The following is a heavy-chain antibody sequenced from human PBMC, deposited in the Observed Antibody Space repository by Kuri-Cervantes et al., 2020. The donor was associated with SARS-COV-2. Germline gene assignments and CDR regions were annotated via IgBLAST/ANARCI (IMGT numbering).Heavy chain of an antibody. Sequence: GGSLRLSCKTSGFTFTGSTIRWVRQARGQGLEWIGWIVVGSGDTSYAQEFQDRVTITRDMSTATAYMELRTLRSEDTAVYFCSLDAFDYWGQGTLVTVSS. V-gene: IGHV1-58*02. D-gene: IGHD2-8*01. CDR3: SLDAFDY. CDR1: GFTFTGST. J-gene: IGHJ4*02. CDR2: IVVGSGDT.